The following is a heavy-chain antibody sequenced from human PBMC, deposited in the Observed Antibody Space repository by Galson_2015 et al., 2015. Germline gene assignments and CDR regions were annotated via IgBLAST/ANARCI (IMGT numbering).Heavy chain of an antibody. CDR2: IYHSGST. Sequence: SETLSLTCAVSGYSISSGYYWGWIRQPPGKGLEWIGSIYHSGSTYYNPSLKSRVTISVDTSKNQFSLKLSSVTAADTAVYYCARGGAYSGYDHSYFDYWGQGTLVTVSS. D-gene: IGHD5-12*01. CDR1: GYSISSGYY. CDR3: ARGGAYSGYDHSYFDY. J-gene: IGHJ4*02. V-gene: IGHV4-38-2*01.